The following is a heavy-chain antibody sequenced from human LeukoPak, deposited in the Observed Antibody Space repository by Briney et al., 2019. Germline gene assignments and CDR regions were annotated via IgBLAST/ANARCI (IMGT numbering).Heavy chain of an antibody. J-gene: IGHJ4*02. CDR2: INHSGST. CDR3: ARFPYYYGSGSYFDFDC. D-gene: IGHD3-10*01. CDR1: GGSFSGYY. Sequence: SETLSLTCAVYGGSFSGYYWGWIRQPPGKGLEWIGEINHSGSTNYNPSLKSRVTISVDTSKNQFSLKLSSVTAADTAVYHCARFPYYYGSGSYFDFDCWGQGTLVTVSS. V-gene: IGHV4-34*01.